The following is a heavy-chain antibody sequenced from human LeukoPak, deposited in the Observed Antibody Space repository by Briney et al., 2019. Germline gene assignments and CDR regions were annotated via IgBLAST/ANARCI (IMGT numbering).Heavy chain of an antibody. Sequence: GGSLRLSCEGSAFIFSGHWMTWVRQAPGKGLEWVASISGSGDSTNYGDSVKGRFTISRDNFKRTVHLEMSNLRADDTAMYYCVRRAAVRGMDFWGLGTTVMVSS. J-gene: IGHJ6*02. CDR3: VRRAAVRGMDF. CDR2: ISGSGDST. CDR1: AFIFSGHW. V-gene: IGHV3-23*01. D-gene: IGHD1-14*01.